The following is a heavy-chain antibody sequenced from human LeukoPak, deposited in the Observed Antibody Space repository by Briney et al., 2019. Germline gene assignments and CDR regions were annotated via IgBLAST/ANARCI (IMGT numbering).Heavy chain of an antibody. Sequence: GASLRLSCAASGFIFRNYAMSWVRQAPGKGLEWVSAITGSGGSTYYADSVKGRFTISRDNSKNTLYLQMNSLRAEDTAVYYCATALHYYGSGSPQYWGRGTLVTVSS. CDR2: ITGSGGST. J-gene: IGHJ4*02. V-gene: IGHV3-23*01. CDR3: ATALHYYGSGSPQY. CDR1: GFIFRNYA. D-gene: IGHD3-10*01.